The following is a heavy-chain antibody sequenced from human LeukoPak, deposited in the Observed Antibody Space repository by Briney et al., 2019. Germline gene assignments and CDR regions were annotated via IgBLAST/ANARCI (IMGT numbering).Heavy chain of an antibody. Sequence: GGSLRLSCAASGFTFSSYAMSWVRQAPGKGLEWVSAISGSGGSTYYADSVKGRFTISRDNSKNTLYLQMNSLRAEDTAVYYCASSHSFSSSGELYYWGQGTLVTVSS. CDR1: GFTFSSYA. J-gene: IGHJ4*02. V-gene: IGHV3-23*01. D-gene: IGHD3-10*01. CDR3: ASSHSFSSSGELYY. CDR2: ISGSGGST.